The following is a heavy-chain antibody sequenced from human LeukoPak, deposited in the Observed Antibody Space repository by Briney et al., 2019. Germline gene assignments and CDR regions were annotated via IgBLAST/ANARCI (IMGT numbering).Heavy chain of an antibody. Sequence: SETLSLTCTVSGGSISSYYWSWIRQPPGKGLEWIGYIYYSGSTNYNPSLKSRVTISVDTSKNQFSLKLSSVTAADTAVYYCARHGGGGVPIHYYYYYGMDVWGQGTTVTVSS. CDR1: GGSISSYY. D-gene: IGHD2-8*02. CDR2: IYYSGST. CDR3: ARHGGGGVPIHYYYYYGMDV. J-gene: IGHJ6*02. V-gene: IGHV4-59*08.